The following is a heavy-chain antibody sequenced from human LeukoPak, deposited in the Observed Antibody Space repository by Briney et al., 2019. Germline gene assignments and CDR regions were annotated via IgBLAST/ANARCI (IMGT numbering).Heavy chain of an antibody. CDR2: IYYTGST. D-gene: IGHD3-10*01. CDR3: AGMVRGGNWFDP. Sequence: SETLSLTCTVSGGSISSYYWSWIRQPPGKGLEWIGSIYYTGSTYYNPSLKSRVTISVDTSKNQFSLKLSSVTAADTAVYYCAGMVRGGNWFDPWGQGTLVTVSS. V-gene: IGHV4-59*05. CDR1: GGSISSYY. J-gene: IGHJ5*02.